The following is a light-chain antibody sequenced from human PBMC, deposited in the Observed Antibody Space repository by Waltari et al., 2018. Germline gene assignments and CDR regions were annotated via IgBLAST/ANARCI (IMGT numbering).Light chain of an antibody. CDR3: QQSYSSPRT. J-gene: IGKJ1*01. Sequence: DIQMTQSPSSLSASVGDRVTITCRASQRISTYLNWYQQKPGKAPKLLICAASILQSGGPSRFSGSGSGTDFTLTISSLQPEDFATFYCQQSYSSPRTFGQGTKVEIK. CDR1: QRISTY. V-gene: IGKV1-39*01. CDR2: AAS.